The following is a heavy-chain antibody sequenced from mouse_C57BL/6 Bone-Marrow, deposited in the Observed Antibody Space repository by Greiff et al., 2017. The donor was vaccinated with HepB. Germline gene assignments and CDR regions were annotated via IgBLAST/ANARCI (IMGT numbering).Heavy chain of an antibody. D-gene: IGHD2-4*01. J-gene: IGHJ4*01. Sequence: EVQLQQSGAELVRPGASVKLSCTASGFNIKDDYMHWVKQRPEQGLEWIGWIDPENGDTEYASKFQGKATITADTSSNTAYLQLSSLTSEDTAVYYCTTDYDYDYYAMDYWGQGTSVTVSS. V-gene: IGHV14-4*01. CDR2: IDPENGDT. CDR3: TTDYDYDYYAMDY. CDR1: GFNIKDDY.